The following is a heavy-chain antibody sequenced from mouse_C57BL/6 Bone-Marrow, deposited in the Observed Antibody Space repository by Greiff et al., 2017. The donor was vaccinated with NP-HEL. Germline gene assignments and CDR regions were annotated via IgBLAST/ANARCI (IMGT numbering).Heavy chain of an antibody. CDR1: GYTFTSYW. D-gene: IGHD2-3*01. CDR3: ARETYDDYFDY. J-gene: IGHJ2*01. Sequence: QVQLQQPGAELVRPGSSVKLSCKASGYTFTSYWMHWVKQRPIQGLEWIGNIDPSDSETHYNQKFKDKATLTVDKSSSTAYMQLSSLTSEDSAVYYCARETYDDYFDYWGQGTTLTVSS. CDR2: IDPSDSET. V-gene: IGHV1-52*01.